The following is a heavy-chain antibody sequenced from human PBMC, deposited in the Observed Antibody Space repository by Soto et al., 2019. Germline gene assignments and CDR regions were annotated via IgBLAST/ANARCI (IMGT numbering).Heavy chain of an antibody. Sequence: QVQLVQSGAEVKKPGASVKVSCKASGYTFTGYYMHWVRQAPGQGLEWMGWINPNSGGTSYAQKFQGWVTMTRDTSISTAYMELSRLRSDDTAVYYCARGGANNWFDPWGQGTLVTVSS. D-gene: IGHD1-26*01. V-gene: IGHV1-2*04. CDR1: GYTFTGYY. CDR3: ARGGANNWFDP. J-gene: IGHJ5*02. CDR2: INPNSGGT.